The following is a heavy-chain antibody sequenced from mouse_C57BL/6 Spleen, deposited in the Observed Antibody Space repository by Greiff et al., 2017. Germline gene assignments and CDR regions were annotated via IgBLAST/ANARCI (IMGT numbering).Heavy chain of an antibody. J-gene: IGHJ1*03. CDR3: ARAGGTTVVAPGV. CDR2: IYPGDGDT. D-gene: IGHD1-1*01. V-gene: IGHV1-82*01. Sequence: VQLQQSGPELVKPGASVKISCKASGYAFSSSWMNWVKQRPGKGLEWIGRIYPGDGDTNYNGKFKGKATLTADKSSSTAYMQLSGLTSEDSAVYFCARAGGTTVVAPGVWGTGTTVTVSS. CDR1: GYAFSSSW.